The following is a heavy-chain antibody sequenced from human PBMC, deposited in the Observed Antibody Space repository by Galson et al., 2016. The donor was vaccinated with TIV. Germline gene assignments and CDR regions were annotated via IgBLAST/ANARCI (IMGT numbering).Heavy chain of an antibody. J-gene: IGHJ4*02. CDR2: ILPVIGLT. CDR3: ATDGSSGWYVAFDC. Sequence: QSGAEVKKPGASVKISCKASGGTFRNYAISWVRQAPGQGLEWMGGILPVIGLTNYAQKFQGRVTITVDEPTSTANMELTSLRSDDTAVYYCATDGSSGWYVAFDCCGQGSLVTVSS. CDR1: GGTFRNYA. V-gene: IGHV1-69*10. D-gene: IGHD6-19*01.